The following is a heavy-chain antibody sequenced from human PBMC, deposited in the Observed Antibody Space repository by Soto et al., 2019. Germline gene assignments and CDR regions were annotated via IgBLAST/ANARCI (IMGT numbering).Heavy chain of an antibody. CDR2: IYHSRST. Sequence: QVQLQESGPGLVKPSGTLSLTCAVSSGSISSSNWWSWVRQPPGKGLEWIGEIYHSRSTNYNPSLKCRVARSVDKSKNQFSLKLSSVTAADTAVYYCAREMVVAATGWFAPWGQGTLVTVSS. D-gene: IGHD2-15*01. CDR3: AREMVVAATGWFAP. J-gene: IGHJ5*02. CDR1: SGSISSSNW. V-gene: IGHV4-4*02.